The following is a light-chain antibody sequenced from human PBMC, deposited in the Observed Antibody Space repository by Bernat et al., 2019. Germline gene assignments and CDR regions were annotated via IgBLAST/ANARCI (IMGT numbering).Light chain of an antibody. V-gene: IGKV3-20*01. CDR1: QSVSSSY. CDR3: QQYGSSLWT. J-gene: IGKJ1*01. Sequence: PGEGATLSCRASQSVSSSYLAWYQQKPGQAPRLLIYDASSRASGVPDRFTGSGSGTDFTLTISRLEPEDFAVYYCQQYGSSLWTFGQGTKVEIK. CDR2: DAS.